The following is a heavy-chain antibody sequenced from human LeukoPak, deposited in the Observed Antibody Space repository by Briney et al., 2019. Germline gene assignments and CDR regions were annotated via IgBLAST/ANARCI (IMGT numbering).Heavy chain of an antibody. CDR1: GFTVSSNY. CDR2: IYSGGST. V-gene: IGHV3-66*01. D-gene: IGHD2-2*01. J-gene: IGHJ4*02. CDR3: ARAAGPEVPVDY. Sequence: HPGGSLRLSCAASGFTVSSNYMSWVRQAPGKGLEWVSVIYSGGSTYYADSVKGRFTISRDSSKNTLYLQMNSLRAEDTAVYYCARAAGPEVPVDYWGQGTLVTVSS.